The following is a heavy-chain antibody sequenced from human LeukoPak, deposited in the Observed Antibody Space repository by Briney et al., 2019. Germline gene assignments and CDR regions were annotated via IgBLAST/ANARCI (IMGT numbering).Heavy chain of an antibody. Sequence: PGGSLRLSCAASGFTFSSYGMHWVRQAPGKGLEWVAFIRYDGSNKYYADSVKGRFTISRDNSKNTLYLQMNSLRAEDTAVYYCAKGKGNCGGDCRAKDYYCYYMDVWGKGTTVTVSS. J-gene: IGHJ6*03. CDR3: AKGKGNCGGDCRAKDYYCYYMDV. CDR1: GFTFSSYG. CDR2: IRYDGSNK. D-gene: IGHD2-21*01. V-gene: IGHV3-30*02.